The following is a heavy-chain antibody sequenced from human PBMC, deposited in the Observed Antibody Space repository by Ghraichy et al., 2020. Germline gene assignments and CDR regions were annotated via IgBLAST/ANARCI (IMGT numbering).Heavy chain of an antibody. Sequence: GGSLRLSCAASGFTFSSYSMNWVRQAPGKGLEWVSFISNNIRAIYYADSVKGRFTISRDNAKNSLSLQMNSLRDEDTAVYYCARELGGPDYWGQGTLVTVSA. V-gene: IGHV3-48*02. CDR1: GFTFSSYS. D-gene: IGHD3-10*01. J-gene: IGHJ4*02. CDR2: ISNNIRAI. CDR3: ARELGGPDY.